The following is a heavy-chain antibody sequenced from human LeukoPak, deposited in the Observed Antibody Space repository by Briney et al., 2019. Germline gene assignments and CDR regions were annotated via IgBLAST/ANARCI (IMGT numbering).Heavy chain of an antibody. CDR2: ISGSGGST. CDR3: AKGSSIVVVTAIRY. D-gene: IGHD2-21*02. V-gene: IGHV3-23*01. CDR1: GFTFSSNS. J-gene: IGHJ4*02. Sequence: GGSLRLSCAASGFTFSSNSMNWVRQAPGKGLEWVSAISGSGGSTYYADSVKGRFTISRDNSKNTLYLQMNSLRAEDTAVYYCAKGSSIVVVTAIRYWGQGTLVTVSS.